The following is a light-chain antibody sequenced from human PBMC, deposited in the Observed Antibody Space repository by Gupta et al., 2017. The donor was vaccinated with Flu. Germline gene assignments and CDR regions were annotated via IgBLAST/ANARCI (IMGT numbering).Light chain of an antibody. CDR3: AAWDDSLNGWV. CDR1: SSNIGSNT. Sequence: HSVLTQPPSASGTPGQRVTISCSGSSSNIGSNTVNWYQQLPGTAPKLLIYSNNQRPSGVPDRFSGSKSGTSASLAISGLQSEDEADYYCAAWDDSLNGWVFGGGTKLTGL. V-gene: IGLV1-44*01. CDR2: SNN. J-gene: IGLJ3*02.